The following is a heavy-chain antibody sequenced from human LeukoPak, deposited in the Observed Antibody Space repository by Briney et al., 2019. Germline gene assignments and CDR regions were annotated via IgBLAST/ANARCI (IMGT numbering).Heavy chain of an antibody. CDR1: GYSFTSYW. D-gene: IGHD2-2*01. V-gene: IGHV5-51*01. CDR3: ARQELYCSSTSCYDY. J-gene: IGHJ4*02. Sequence: GESLKISCQGSGYSFTSYWIGWVRQLPGKGLEWMGIIYPGDSDTRYSPSFQGQVTISADKSISTAYLQWSSLKASDTAMYYCARQELYCSSTSCYDYWGQGTLVTVSS. CDR2: IYPGDSDT.